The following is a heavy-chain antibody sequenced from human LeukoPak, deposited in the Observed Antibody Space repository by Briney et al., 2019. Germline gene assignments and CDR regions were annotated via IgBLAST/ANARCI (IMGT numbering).Heavy chain of an antibody. D-gene: IGHD6-6*01. V-gene: IGHV4-30-4*08. J-gene: IGHJ5*02. CDR1: GGSISSGDYY. Sequence: SETLSLTCTVSGGSISSGDYYWSWIRQPPGKGLEWIGYIYYSGSTYYNPSLKSRVTISVDTSKNQFSLKLSSVTAADTAVYYCARVNRGSSSPSTNNWFDPWGQGTLVTVSS. CDR3: ARVNRGSSSPSTNNWFDP. CDR2: IYYSGST.